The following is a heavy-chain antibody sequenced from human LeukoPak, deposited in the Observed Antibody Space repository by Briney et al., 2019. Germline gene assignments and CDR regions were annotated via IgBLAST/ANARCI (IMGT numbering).Heavy chain of an antibody. J-gene: IGHJ5*02. CDR2: ISGSGGST. CDR3: VRQLVS. Sequence: GGTLRLSCAASGFTFSSYGMSWVRQAPGKGLEWVSAISGSGGSTYYADSVKGRFTISRDNSKNSLYLQMNSLRVEDTAVYYCVRQLVSWGQGTLVTVSS. D-gene: IGHD1-1*01. V-gene: IGHV3-23*01. CDR1: GFTFSSYG.